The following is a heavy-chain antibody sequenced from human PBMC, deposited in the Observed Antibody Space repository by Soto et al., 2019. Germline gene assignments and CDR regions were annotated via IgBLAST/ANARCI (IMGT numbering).Heavy chain of an antibody. CDR1: GYTFTSYG. V-gene: IGHV1-18*01. Sequence: GASVKVSCKASGYTFTSYGISWVRQAPGQGLEWMGWISAYNGNTNYAQKLQGRVTMTTDTSTSTAYMELSRLRSEDTAVYLCARECDFWSGYYTGMCYWGQGTLVTVSS. D-gene: IGHD3-3*01. CDR3: ARECDFWSGYYTGMCY. J-gene: IGHJ4*02. CDR2: ISAYNGNT.